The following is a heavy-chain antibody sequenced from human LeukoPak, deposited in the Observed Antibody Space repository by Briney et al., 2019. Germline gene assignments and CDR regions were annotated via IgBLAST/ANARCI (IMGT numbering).Heavy chain of an antibody. CDR1: GGSFSGYY. V-gene: IGHV4-34*01. Sequence: PSETLSLTCAVYGGSFSGYYWSWIRQPPGKGLEWIGEINHSGSTNYNPSLKSRVTMSVDTSKNQFSLKLSSVTAADTAVYYCARGQRYYDYVWGSYRPHYYFDYWGQGTLVTVSS. D-gene: IGHD3-16*02. CDR3: ARGQRYYDYVWGSYRPHYYFDY. J-gene: IGHJ4*02. CDR2: INHSGST.